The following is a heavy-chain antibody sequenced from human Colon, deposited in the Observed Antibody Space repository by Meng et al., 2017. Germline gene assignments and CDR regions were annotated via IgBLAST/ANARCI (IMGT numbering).Heavy chain of an antibody. CDR3: ARDPSYDYDSSGYYLRYFDL. CDR1: GGSISSSNW. V-gene: IGHV4-4*02. CDR2: IYHSGST. J-gene: IGHJ2*01. Sequence: SETLSLTCAVSGGSISSSNWWSWVRQPPGKGLEWIGEIYHSGSTNYNPSLKSRVTISVDKSKNQFSLKLSSVTAVDTAVYYCARDPSYDYDSSGYYLRYFDLWGRGTLVTVSS. D-gene: IGHD3-22*01.